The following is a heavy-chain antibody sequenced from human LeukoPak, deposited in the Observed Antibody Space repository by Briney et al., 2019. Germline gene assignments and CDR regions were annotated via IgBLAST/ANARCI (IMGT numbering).Heavy chain of an antibody. J-gene: IGHJ4*02. D-gene: IGHD2-21*02. CDR2: ISDSGGST. CDR1: EFTFSSYA. V-gene: IGHV3-23*01. CDR3: AREAAYCGGDCSIDY. Sequence: AGGSLRLSCAASEFTFSSYAMSWVRQAPGKGLEWVSGISDSGGSTYYADSVKGRFTISRDNSKNTLYLQMNSLRAEDTAVYYCAREAAYCGGDCSIDYWGQGTLVTVSS.